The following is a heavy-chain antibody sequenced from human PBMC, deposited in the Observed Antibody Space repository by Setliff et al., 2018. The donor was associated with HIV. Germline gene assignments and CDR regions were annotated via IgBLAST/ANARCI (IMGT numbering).Heavy chain of an antibody. CDR2: IYTGGST. CDR3: ARGIYSYGYLFDY. D-gene: IGHD5-18*01. CDR1: GGSISSGSYF. Sequence: SETLSLTCTVSGGSISSGSYFWTWIRQPAGKGLEWIGHIYTGGSTNYNPSLKSRVTISVDTSKNQFSLKLSSVTAADTAVHYCARGIYSYGYLFDYWGQGTRVTVSS. V-gene: IGHV4-61*09. J-gene: IGHJ4*02.